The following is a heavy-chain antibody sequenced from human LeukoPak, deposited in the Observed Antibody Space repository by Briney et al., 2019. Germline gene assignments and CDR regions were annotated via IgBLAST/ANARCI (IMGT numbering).Heavy chain of an antibody. J-gene: IGHJ4*02. CDR1: GGSISSSPYY. Sequence: PSETLSLTCTVSGGSISSSPYYWGWIRQPPGKGLEWIGSIYYSGTTHYNPSLESRVTISVDTSKNQFSLKLSSVTAADTAVYYCAGTMVRGAPRLFYWGQGTLVTVSS. D-gene: IGHD3-10*01. V-gene: IGHV4-39*07. CDR2: IYYSGTT. CDR3: AGTMVRGAPRLFY.